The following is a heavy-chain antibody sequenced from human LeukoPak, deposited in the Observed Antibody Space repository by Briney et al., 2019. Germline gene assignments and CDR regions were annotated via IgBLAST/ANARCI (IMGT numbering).Heavy chain of an antibody. V-gene: IGHV4-59*01. J-gene: IGHJ5*02. CDR1: GGSISSYY. Sequence: SETLSLTCTVSGGSISSYYWSWIRQPPGKGLEWIGYIYYSGSTTYNPSLKSRVTISVDTSKNQFSLKLSSVTAADTAVYYCARGNTYYYGSGSYPNWFDPWGQGTLVTVSS. CDR2: IYYSGST. D-gene: IGHD3-10*01. CDR3: ARGNTYYYGSGSYPNWFDP.